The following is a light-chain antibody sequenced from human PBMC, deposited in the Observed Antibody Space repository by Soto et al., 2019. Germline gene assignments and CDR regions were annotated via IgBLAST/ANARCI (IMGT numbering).Light chain of an antibody. Sequence: QSALTQPPSVSAAPGQTVTISCSGTSSSIGNNFISWYRQFPGTVPKLLIYENNKRPSGIPGRFSASKTGTSGTLAITGLQTGDEAEYYCGTWHSSLHALLFGGGTKLTVL. CDR1: SSSIGNNF. V-gene: IGLV1-51*01. CDR3: GTWHSSLHALL. CDR2: ENN. J-gene: IGLJ3*02.